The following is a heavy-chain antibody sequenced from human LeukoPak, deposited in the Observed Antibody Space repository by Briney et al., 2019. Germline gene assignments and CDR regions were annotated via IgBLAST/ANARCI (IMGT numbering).Heavy chain of an antibody. Sequence: SETLSLTCTVSGGSISSYYWSWIRQPPGKGLEWIGYIYYSGSTNYNPSLKSRVTISVDTSKNQFSLKLSSVTAADTAVYYCASVATAMAFDYWGQGTLVTVSS. V-gene: IGHV4-59*01. J-gene: IGHJ4*02. D-gene: IGHD5-18*01. CDR3: ASVATAMAFDY. CDR1: GGSISSYY. CDR2: IYYSGST.